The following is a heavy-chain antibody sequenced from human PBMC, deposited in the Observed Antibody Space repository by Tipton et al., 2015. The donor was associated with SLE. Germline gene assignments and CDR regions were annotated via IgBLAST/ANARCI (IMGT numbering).Heavy chain of an antibody. CDR1: GFDFDDYA. V-gene: IGHV3-9*01. CDR3: VTNMGFLVSVSTLEY. Sequence: SLRLSCAASGFDFDDYAMHWVRQAPGKGLEWVSSISWDSDSKYYADSVKGRFTISRDNGKSALYLHMNGLRPEDTALYYCVTNMGFLVSVSTLEYWGQGILVTVSS. CDR2: ISWDSDSK. D-gene: IGHD2-2*01. J-gene: IGHJ4*02.